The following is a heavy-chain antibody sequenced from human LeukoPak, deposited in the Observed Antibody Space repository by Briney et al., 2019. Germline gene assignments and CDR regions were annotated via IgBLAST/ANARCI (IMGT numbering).Heavy chain of an antibody. CDR1: GGSISSGDYY. Sequence: SQTLSLTCTVSGGSISSGDYYWSWIRQPPGKGLEWIGYIYYSGSTYYNPSLKSRVTISVDTSKNQFSLKLSPVTAADTAVYYCARAANWGVWDYWCFDLWGRGTLVTVFS. V-gene: IGHV4-30-4*01. J-gene: IGHJ2*01. CDR2: IYYSGST. CDR3: ARAANWGVWDYWCFDL. D-gene: IGHD7-27*01.